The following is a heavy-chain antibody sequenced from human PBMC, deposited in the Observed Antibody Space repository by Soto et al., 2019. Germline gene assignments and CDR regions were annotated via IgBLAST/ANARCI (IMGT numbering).Heavy chain of an antibody. D-gene: IGHD6-6*01. J-gene: IGHJ6*02. V-gene: IGHV4-38-2*01. CDR2: MYHSGIT. CDR1: GYSIRSGYF. CDR3: ARSMYSTSAQLYYGMDV. Sequence: PSETLSLTCAVSGYSIRSGYFWGWIRQPPGKGLEWIGSMYHSGITYYNLSLKSRVTISVDTSKNQLSLKLSSATAADTAVYYCARSMYSTSAQLYYGMDVWGQGTPVTVSS.